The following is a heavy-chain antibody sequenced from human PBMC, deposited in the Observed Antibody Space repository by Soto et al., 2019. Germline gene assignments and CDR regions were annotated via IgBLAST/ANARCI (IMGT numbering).Heavy chain of an antibody. CDR3: ARSPRDILTGNDHDY. D-gene: IGHD3-9*01. J-gene: IGHJ4*02. Sequence: GGSLRLSCAASGFTFSSYAMHWVRQAPGKGLEWVAVISYDGSNKYYADSVKGRFTISRDNSKNTLYLQMNSLRAEDTAVYYCARSPRDILTGNDHDYWGQGTLVTVSS. CDR2: ISYDGSNK. V-gene: IGHV3-30-3*01. CDR1: GFTFSSYA.